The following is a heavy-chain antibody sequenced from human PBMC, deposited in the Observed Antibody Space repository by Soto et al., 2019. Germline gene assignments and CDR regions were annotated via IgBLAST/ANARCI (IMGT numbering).Heavy chain of an antibody. CDR2: IIPIFGTA. CDR3: TSEDVATGLV. CDR1: GGTFSSYA. D-gene: IGHD5-12*01. Sequence: SVKVSCKASGGTFSSYAISWLRQAPGQGLEWMGGIIPIFGTANYAQKFQGRVTITADESTSTVYMELRSLTFGDTAIYYCTSEDVATGLVWGPGSLVTVSS. J-gene: IGHJ4*02. V-gene: IGHV1-69*13.